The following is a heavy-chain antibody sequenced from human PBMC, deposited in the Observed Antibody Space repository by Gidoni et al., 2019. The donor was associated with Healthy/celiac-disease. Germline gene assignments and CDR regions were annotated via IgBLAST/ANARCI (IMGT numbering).Heavy chain of an antibody. CDR1: GGSFSGYY. V-gene: IGHV4-34*01. D-gene: IGHD5-12*01. J-gene: IGHJ4*02. CDR3: ARGGRWLQLRPIVFDY. CDR2: INHSGST. Sequence: QVQLQQWGAGLLNPSETLSLTCAVYGGSFSGYYWSWIRQPPGKGLEWIGEINHSGSTNYNPSLKSRVTISVDTSKNQFSLKLSSVTAADTAVYYCARGGRWLQLRPIVFDYWGQGTLVTVSS.